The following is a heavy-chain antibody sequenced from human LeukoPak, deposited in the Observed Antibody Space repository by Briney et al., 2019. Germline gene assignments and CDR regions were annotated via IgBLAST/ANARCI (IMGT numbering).Heavy chain of an antibody. V-gene: IGHV3-23*01. CDR1: GFTFTRSA. CDR2: ITNSGGGT. J-gene: IGHJ4*02. D-gene: IGHD6-19*01. Sequence: GGSLRLSCAASGFTFTRSAMGWVRQAPGKGLEWVSCITNSGGGTYYADSVKGRFTISRDNSKNTLYLQMDSLRAEDTAVYYCAKDLWTDSSGWNYFDYWGQGTLVTVSS. CDR3: AKDLWTDSSGWNYFDY.